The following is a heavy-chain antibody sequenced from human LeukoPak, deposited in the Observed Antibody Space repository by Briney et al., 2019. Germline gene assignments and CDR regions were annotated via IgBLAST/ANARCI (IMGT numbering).Heavy chain of an antibody. J-gene: IGHJ4*02. V-gene: IGHV3-7*04. CDR1: GFTFSSYW. CDR3: ARENFQY. CDR2: IKPDGSDQ. Sequence: GGSLRLSCAASGFTFSSYWMNWVRQAPGKGLEWVANIKPDGSDQYYVDSVKGRFIISRDNAKNSLYLQMNSLRAEDTAVYYCARENFQYWAQGTLVTVSS.